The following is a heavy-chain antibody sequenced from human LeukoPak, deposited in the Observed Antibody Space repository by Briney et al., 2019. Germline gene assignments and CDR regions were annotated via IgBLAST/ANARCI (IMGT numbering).Heavy chain of an antibody. CDR3: TKDDGPNSLTPYSVCLFDF. J-gene: IGHJ4*02. CDR2: ISKDGGYK. V-gene: IGHV3-30*19. D-gene: IGHD2-15*01. CDR1: GYSFSNFS. Sequence: GGSLSLSCELSGYSFSNFSANWVRQPRGKGLEWVAVISKDGGYKYFSDSVKGRFTVSRDNSKNTAYLQMNSLRSEDTAMYYWTKDDGPNSLTPYSVCLFDFWGPGTLVTVSS.